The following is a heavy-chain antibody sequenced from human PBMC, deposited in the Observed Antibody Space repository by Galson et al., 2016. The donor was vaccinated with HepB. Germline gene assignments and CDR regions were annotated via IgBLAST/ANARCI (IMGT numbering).Heavy chain of an antibody. Sequence: SLRLSCAASGFTFSFNGMHWVRQAPGKGLEWVSIISYDGSQKFYGDSVKGRFTISRDNSKNTLYLDMSGLRVDDTAVYYCAKAVVGDGTNCFHPWGQGTLVTVSS. CDR3: AKAVVGDGTNCFHP. CDR1: GFTFSFNG. CDR2: ISYDGSQK. J-gene: IGHJ5*02. V-gene: IGHV3-30*18. D-gene: IGHD6-13*01.